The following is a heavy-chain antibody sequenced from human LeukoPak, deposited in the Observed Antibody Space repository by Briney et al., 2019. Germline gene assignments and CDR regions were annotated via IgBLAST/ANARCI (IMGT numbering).Heavy chain of an antibody. CDR2: INAYNGNT. J-gene: IGHJ4*02. Sequence: ASVKVSCKASGYTFTSYGISWVPQAPGQGPEWMGWINAYNGNTNYAQKLQGRVTMTTDTSTSTAYMELRSLRSDDTAVYYCARGASRGSQYYWGQGTLVTVSS. CDR1: GYTFTSYG. V-gene: IGHV1-18*01. CDR3: ARGASRGSQYY. D-gene: IGHD1-26*01.